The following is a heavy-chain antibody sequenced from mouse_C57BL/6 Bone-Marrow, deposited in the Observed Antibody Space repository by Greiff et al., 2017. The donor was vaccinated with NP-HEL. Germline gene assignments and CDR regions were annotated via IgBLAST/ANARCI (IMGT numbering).Heavy chain of an antibody. D-gene: IGHD2-5*01. CDR1: GFTFSDFY. Sequence: EVMLVESGGGLVQSGRSLRLSCATSGFTFSDFYMEWVRQAPGKGLEWIAASRNKANDYTTEYSASVKGRFIVSRDTSQSILYLQMNALRAEDTAIYYCARGPSYYSKGKYAMDYWGQGTSVTVSS. CDR3: ARGPSYYSKGKYAMDY. CDR2: SRNKANDYTT. J-gene: IGHJ4*01. V-gene: IGHV7-1*01.